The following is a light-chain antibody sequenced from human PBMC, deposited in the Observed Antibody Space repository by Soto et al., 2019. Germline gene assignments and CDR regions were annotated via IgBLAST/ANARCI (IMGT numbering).Light chain of an antibody. CDR2: DAS. CDR3: QQYGMAPLK. Sequence: DIASTQSLGTLSLFPGERAIISCRASRSGGGNYIGWYQQRPGQHPRLLIYDASIRATGIPDRFSGSGSGTDFTLTISTREPEGCAGYYCQQYGMAPLKFGRGTKV. CDR1: RSGGGNY. V-gene: IGKV3-20*01. J-gene: IGKJ4*01.